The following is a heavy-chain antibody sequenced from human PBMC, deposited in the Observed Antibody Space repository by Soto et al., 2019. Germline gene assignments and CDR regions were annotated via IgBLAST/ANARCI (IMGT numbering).Heavy chain of an antibody. D-gene: IGHD6-19*01. V-gene: IGHV3-7*01. CDR3: ARSRGWLHDY. J-gene: IGHJ4*02. Sequence: PGGSLRLSCAASGFSLSGYWMNWVRQAPGRGREGGAIIKQDGRERYYVDSVKGRFTTSTDNATDPPSLQVSSRRVEDAPLYYCARSRGWLHDYWGQGTLVTVSS. CDR1: GFSLSGYW. CDR2: IKQDGRER.